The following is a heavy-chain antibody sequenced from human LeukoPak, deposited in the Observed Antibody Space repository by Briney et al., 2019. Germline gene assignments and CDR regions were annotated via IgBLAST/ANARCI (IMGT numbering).Heavy chain of an antibody. CDR2: ISSSSSYI. CDR1: GFTFSSYS. J-gene: IGHJ4*02. D-gene: IGHD3-3*01. Sequence: GGSLRLSCAAYGFTFSSYSMNWVRQAPGKGLEWVSSISSSSSYIYYADSVKGRFTISRDNAKNSLYLQMNSLRAEDTAVYYCARDHSRFLEWLSGSPYFDYWGQGTLVTVSS. CDR3: ARDHSRFLEWLSGSPYFDY. V-gene: IGHV3-21*01.